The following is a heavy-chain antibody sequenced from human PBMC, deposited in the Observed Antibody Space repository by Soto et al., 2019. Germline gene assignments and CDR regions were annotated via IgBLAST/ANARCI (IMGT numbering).Heavy chain of an antibody. D-gene: IGHD2-15*01. CDR1: GGSISSGDYY. CDR2: IYYSGST. CDR3: AHRGCSGGSCYDYDAFDI. J-gene: IGHJ3*02. V-gene: IGHV4-30-4*01. Sequence: QVQLQESGPGLVKPSQTLSLTCTVSGGSISSGDYYWSWIRQPPGKGLEWIGYIYYSGSTYYNPSLKSRITISLDTSKNQFSLKLSSVTAADTAVYYCAHRGCSGGSCYDYDAFDIWGQGTMVTVSS.